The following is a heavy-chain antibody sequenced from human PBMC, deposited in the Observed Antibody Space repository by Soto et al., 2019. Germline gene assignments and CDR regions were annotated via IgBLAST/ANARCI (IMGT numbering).Heavy chain of an antibody. Sequence: SVKVSCKASGGTFSSYTISWVRQAPGQGLEWMGGIIPIFGTANYAQKFQGRVTITADESTSTAYMELSSLRSEDTAVYYCASSGGAYYYGMDVWGQGTTVTVSS. CDR2: IIPIFGTA. D-gene: IGHD3-10*01. V-gene: IGHV1-69*13. CDR1: GGTFSSYT. CDR3: ASSGGAYYYGMDV. J-gene: IGHJ6*02.